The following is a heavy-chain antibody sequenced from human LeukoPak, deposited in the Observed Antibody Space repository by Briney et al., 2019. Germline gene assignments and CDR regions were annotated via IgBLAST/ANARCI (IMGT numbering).Heavy chain of an antibody. Sequence: PSETLSLTCTVSGGSISSHYWSWIRQPPGKGLEWIGEIYNSGSTNYNPSLKSRVTISVDTSKNQFSLKLSSVTAADTAVYYCARGHSSSWYGFDNWGQGTLVTVSS. CDR3: ARGHSSSWYGFDN. J-gene: IGHJ4*02. D-gene: IGHD6-13*01. CDR2: IYNSGST. CDR1: GGSISSHY. V-gene: IGHV4-59*11.